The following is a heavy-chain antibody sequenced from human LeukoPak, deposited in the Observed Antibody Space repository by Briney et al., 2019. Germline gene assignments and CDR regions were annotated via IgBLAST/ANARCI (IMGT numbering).Heavy chain of an antibody. CDR1: GFTFRSYA. V-gene: IGHV3-23*01. CDR2: ISGSGGST. D-gene: IGHD3-22*01. CDR3: AKVKGYDSSGYYSFFDY. Sequence: PGGSLRLSCAASGFTFRSYAMSWVRQAPGKGLEWVSGISGSGGSTYYADSVKGRFTISRDNSKNTLYLQMNSLRAEDTAVYYCAKVKGYDSSGYYSFFDYWGQGTLVTVSS. J-gene: IGHJ4*02.